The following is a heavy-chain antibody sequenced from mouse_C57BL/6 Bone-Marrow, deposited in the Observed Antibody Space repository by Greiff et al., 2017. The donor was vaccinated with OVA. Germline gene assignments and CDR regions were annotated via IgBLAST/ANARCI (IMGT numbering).Heavy chain of an antibody. J-gene: IGHJ3*01. Sequence: VQLQQPGAELVKPGASVKLSCKASGYTFTSYWMQWVKQRPGQGLEWIGEIDPSGSYTNYNQKFKGKATLTVDTSSSTAYMQLSSLTSEDSAVYYCARGAGTAYWGQGTLVTVSA. CDR1: GYTFTSYW. CDR2: IDPSGSYT. D-gene: IGHD4-1*01. CDR3: ARGAGTAY. V-gene: IGHV1-50*01.